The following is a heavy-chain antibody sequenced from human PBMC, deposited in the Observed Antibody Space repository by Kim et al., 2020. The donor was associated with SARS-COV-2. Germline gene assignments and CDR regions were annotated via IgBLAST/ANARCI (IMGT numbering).Heavy chain of an antibody. CDR1: GGSFRGYY. J-gene: IGHJ6*02. CDR3: ARGLGYCSSTSCSAYYYYYYGMDV. V-gene: IGHV4-34*01. Sequence: SETLSLTCAVYGGSFRGYYWSWIRQPPGKGLEWIGEINHSGSTNYNPSLKSRVTISVDTSKNQFSLKLSSVTAADTAVYYCARGLGYCSSTSCSAYYYYYYGMDVWGQGTTVTVSS. CDR2: INHSGST. D-gene: IGHD2-2*01.